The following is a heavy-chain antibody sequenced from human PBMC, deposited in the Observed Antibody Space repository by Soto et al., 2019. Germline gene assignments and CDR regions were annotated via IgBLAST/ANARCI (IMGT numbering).Heavy chain of an antibody. CDR1: VFTFSSYS. Sequence: GGSLRLSCAASVFTFSSYSMNCVRHSPGKWLEWVSSISSSSSYIYQADSVKGRFTISRDNAKNSLHLQMNSLRAEDTAVYYCASEAVDIVAATYYFDYWCQGTPDTVS. CDR2: ISSSSSYI. D-gene: IGHD5-12*01. J-gene: IGHJ4*02. CDR3: ASEAVDIVAATYYFDY. V-gene: IGHV3-21*01.